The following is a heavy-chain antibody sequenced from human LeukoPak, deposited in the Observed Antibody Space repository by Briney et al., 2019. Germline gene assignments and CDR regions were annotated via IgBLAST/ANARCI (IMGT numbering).Heavy chain of an antibody. Sequence: GRSLRLSCAASGFTFSSYGMHWVRQAPGKGLEWVAVISYDGSNKYYADSVKGRFTISRDNSKNTLYLQMNSLRAEDTAVYYCAKGEALKRYCSSTSCYGNGYWGQGTLVTVSS. CDR1: GFTFSSYG. V-gene: IGHV3-30*18. D-gene: IGHD2-2*01. CDR3: AKGEALKRYCSSTSCYGNGY. CDR2: ISYDGSNK. J-gene: IGHJ4*02.